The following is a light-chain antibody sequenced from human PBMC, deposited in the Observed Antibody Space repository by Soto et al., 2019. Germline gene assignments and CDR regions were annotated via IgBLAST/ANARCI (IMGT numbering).Light chain of an antibody. CDR1: QGITNS. Sequence: AIQMTQSPPSLSASVGDRVAITCRASQGITNSLIWYQQRPGKAPKLLIYAASSLQTGVPPRFSGSGSGTHFTLTISSLQTEDFATYHCLQHYDYPPTFGQGTKLEIK. CDR2: AAS. V-gene: IGKV1-6*01. J-gene: IGKJ2*01. CDR3: LQHYDYPPT.